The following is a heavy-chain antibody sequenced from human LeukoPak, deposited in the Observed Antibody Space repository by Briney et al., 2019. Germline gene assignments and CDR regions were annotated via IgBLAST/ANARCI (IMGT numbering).Heavy chain of an antibody. V-gene: IGHV1-2*06. CDR1: GYTFTGYY. CDR2: INPNSGGT. J-gene: IGHJ5*02. CDR3: ARSDYYDSSGYPDP. D-gene: IGHD3-22*01. Sequence: GASVKVSCKASGYTFTGYYMHWVRQAPGQGLEWMGRINPNSGGTNYAQKFQGRVTTTRDTSISTAYMELSRLRSDDTAVYYCARSDYYDSSGYPDPWGQGTLVTVSS.